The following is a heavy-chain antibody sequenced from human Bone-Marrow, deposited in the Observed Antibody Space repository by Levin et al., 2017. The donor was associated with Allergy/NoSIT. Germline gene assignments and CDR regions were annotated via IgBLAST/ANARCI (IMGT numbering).Heavy chain of an antibody. Sequence: GGSLRLSCAASGFTFSSYGMHWVRQAPGKGLEWVAVIWYDGSNKYYADSVKGRFTISRDNSKNTLYLQMNSLRAEDTAVYYCARGGYSSPGGYYYYGMDVWGQGTTVTVSS. CDR2: IWYDGSNK. J-gene: IGHJ6*02. D-gene: IGHD6-13*01. V-gene: IGHV3-33*01. CDR3: ARGGYSSPGGYYYYGMDV. CDR1: GFTFSSYG.